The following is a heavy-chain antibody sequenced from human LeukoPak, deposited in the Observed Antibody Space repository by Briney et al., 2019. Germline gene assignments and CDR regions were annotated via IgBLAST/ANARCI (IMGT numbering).Heavy chain of an antibody. J-gene: IGHJ5*02. CDR3: ARRSGYGSHWFDP. CDR1: GGSFSGYY. Sequence: SETLSLTCAVYGGSFSGYYWSWIRQPPGKGLEWIGEINHSGSTNYNPSPKSRVTISVDTSKNQFSLKLSSVTAADAAVYYCARRSGYGSHWFDPWGQGTLVTVSS. CDR2: INHSGST. V-gene: IGHV4-34*01. D-gene: IGHD3-10*01.